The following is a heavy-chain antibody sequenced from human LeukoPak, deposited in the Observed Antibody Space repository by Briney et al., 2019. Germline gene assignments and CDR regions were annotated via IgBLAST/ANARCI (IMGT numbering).Heavy chain of an antibody. Sequence: GESLKISCKGSGYSFTSHWIGWVRQMPGKGLEWMGIIYPGDSDTRYSPSFQGQVTMSADKSISTAYLQWSNLKASDSAIYYCARTGSNWSYLYWGQGTLVTVSS. CDR1: GYSFTSHW. CDR3: ARTGSNWSYLY. V-gene: IGHV5-51*01. D-gene: IGHD6-13*01. J-gene: IGHJ4*02. CDR2: IYPGDSDT.